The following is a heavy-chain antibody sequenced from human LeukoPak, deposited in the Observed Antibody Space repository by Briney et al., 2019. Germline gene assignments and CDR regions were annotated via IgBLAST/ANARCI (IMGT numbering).Heavy chain of an antibody. J-gene: IGHJ4*02. CDR1: GFIFSRYG. Sequence: GGSLRLSCAASGFIFSRYGMSWVRQAPGKGLEWVSAISGSGGTTYYADSVKGRFTASRDNSKNTVYLQITSVRAEDTGVYYCAKDHLPGIVVADRDYWGQGTPVTVSS. CDR2: ISGSGGTT. D-gene: IGHD6-19*01. CDR3: AKDHLPGIVVADRDY. V-gene: IGHV3-23*01.